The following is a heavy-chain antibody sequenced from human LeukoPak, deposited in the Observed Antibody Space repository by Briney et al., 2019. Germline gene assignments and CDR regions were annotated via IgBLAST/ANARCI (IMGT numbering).Heavy chain of an antibody. D-gene: IGHD2-2*01. CDR3: ARAGDGIVVVPAAKGFDP. CDR1: GYTFTSYG. CDR2: ISAYNGNT. J-gene: IGHJ5*02. Sequence: ASVKVSCKASGYTFTSYGISWVRQAPGQGLEWMGWISAYNGNTNYAQKLQGRVTMTTDTSTSTAYMELRSLRSDDTAVYYCARAGDGIVVVPAAKGFDPWGQGTLVTVSS. V-gene: IGHV1-18*01.